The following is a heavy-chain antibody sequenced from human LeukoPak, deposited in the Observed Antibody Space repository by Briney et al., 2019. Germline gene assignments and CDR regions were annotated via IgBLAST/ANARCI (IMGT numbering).Heavy chain of an antibody. D-gene: IGHD1-26*01. CDR2: INPSGGST. J-gene: IGHJ4*02. V-gene: IGHV1-46*01. Sequence: ASVKVSCKASGYTFTSFYMHWVRQAPGQGLEWMGVINPSGGSTSYAQKFQGRVTMTRGTSTSTVYMELSSLRSEDTAVYYCAREVIVGATTPPFDYWGQGTLVTVSS. CDR1: GYTFTSFY. CDR3: AREVIVGATTPPFDY.